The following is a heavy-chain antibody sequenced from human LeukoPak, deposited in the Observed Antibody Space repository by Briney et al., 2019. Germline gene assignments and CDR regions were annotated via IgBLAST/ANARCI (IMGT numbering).Heavy chain of an antibody. J-gene: IGHJ4*02. CDR3: ARDQPAAGKGYFDY. V-gene: IGHV3-53*01. D-gene: IGHD6-13*01. CDR1: GFTVSSNY. Sequence: GGSLRLSCAASGFTVSSNYMSWVRQAPGKGLEWVSVIYSGGSTYYADSVKGRFTISRDNSKNTLYLQMNSLRAEDTAVYYCARDQPAAGKGYFDYWGQGTLVTVSS. CDR2: IYSGGST.